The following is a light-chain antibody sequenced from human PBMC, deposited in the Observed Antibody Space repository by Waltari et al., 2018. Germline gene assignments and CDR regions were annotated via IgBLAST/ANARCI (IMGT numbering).Light chain of an antibody. CDR3: QKYGSLPAT. V-gene: IGKV3-20*01. J-gene: IGKJ1*01. Sequence: EIVLTQSPGPLSLSPGARATLSCRASQSVSRYLGWYQQKPGQAPRLLIYDASSRATGIPDRFSGSGSGTDFSLAISRLEPEDFAVYYCQKYGSLPATFGQGTKVEIK. CDR1: QSVSRY. CDR2: DAS.